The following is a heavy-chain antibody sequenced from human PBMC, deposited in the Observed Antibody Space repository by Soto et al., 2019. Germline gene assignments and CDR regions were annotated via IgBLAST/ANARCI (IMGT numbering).Heavy chain of an antibody. CDR1: GGSFSGYY. CDR2: INHSGST. V-gene: IGHV4-34*01. J-gene: IGHJ4*02. D-gene: IGHD5-18*01. Sequence: QVQLQQWGAGLLKPSETLSLTCAVYGGSFSGYYWSWIRQPPGKGLEWIGEINHSGSTNYNPSLKSRVTISVDTSKIQFCLKLSSVTAADTAVYYCARAISGGLQLWLLYYFDYWGQGTLVTVSS. CDR3: ARAISGGLQLWLLYYFDY.